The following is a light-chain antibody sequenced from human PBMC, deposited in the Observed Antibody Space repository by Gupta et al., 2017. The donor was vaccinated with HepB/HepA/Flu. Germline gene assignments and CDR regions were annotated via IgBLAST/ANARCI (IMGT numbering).Light chain of an antibody. J-gene: IGKJ3*01. V-gene: IGKV1-33*01. CDR3: QQYDNLPLT. CDR2: DAS. CDR1: QDISNY. Sequence: DIQMTQSPSSLSASVGDRVTITCQASQDISNYLNWYQQKPGKAPKLLSYDASNLETGVPSRVSGSGSGTDVTFTISSLQPEDMATNDCQQYDNLPLTFGPGTKVDIK.